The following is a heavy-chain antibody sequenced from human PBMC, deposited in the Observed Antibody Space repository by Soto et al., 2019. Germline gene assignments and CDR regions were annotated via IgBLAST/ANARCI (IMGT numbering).Heavy chain of an antibody. CDR2: INSDGSST. V-gene: IGHV3-74*01. Sequence: GGSLRLSCAASGFTFSSYWMHWVRQAPGKGLVWVSRINSDGSSTSYADSVKGRFTISRDNAKNTLYLQMNSLRAEDTAVYYCARGPYSSSWYTLYYYYGMAVWGQGTTVTVSS. D-gene: IGHD6-13*01. J-gene: IGHJ6*02. CDR3: ARGPYSSSWYTLYYYYGMAV. CDR1: GFTFSSYW.